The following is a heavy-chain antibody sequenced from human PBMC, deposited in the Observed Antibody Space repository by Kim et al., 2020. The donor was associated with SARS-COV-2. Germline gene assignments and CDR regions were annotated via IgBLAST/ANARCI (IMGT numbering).Heavy chain of an antibody. Sequence: SETLSLTCTVSAGSISSGAYYWSWIRQPPGKGLEWIGYIYYTGTTYYNPSLKSRVSMSVDTSNNQFSLKLSSVTAADTAVYYCARVDRYRSGNYDDWFFDLWGRGILVTVSS. CDR1: AGSISSGAYY. V-gene: IGHV4-30-4*01. J-gene: IGHJ2*01. CDR3: ARVDRYRSGNYDDWFFDL. D-gene: IGHD3-10*01. CDR2: IYYTGTT.